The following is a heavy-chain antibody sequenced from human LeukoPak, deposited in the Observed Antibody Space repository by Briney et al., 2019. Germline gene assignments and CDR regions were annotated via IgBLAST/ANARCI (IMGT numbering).Heavy chain of an antibody. CDR3: ATRGSDFWSGFDH. D-gene: IGHD3-3*01. CDR1: GSSLHDLP. CDR2: FDPENAEI. Sequence: ASVKVSCKLSGSSLHDLPIQWVRQAGTKGLEWMAGFDPENAEIVDAQKFQGRVTMTEDTSTDTAYLELTSLTSDDTALYYCATRGSDFWSGFDHWGQGTQVTVSS. J-gene: IGHJ4*02. V-gene: IGHV1-24*01.